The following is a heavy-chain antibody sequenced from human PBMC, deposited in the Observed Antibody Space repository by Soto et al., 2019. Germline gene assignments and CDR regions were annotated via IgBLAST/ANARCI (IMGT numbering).Heavy chain of an antibody. Sequence: SVKGSCKASAYTFTGYYMHWVRQAPGQGLEWMGWINPNSGGTNYAQKFQGRVTMTRDTSISTAYMELSRLRSDDTAVYYFARVMTPKDCFDYWGQGTLVTVSS. CDR1: AYTFTGYY. J-gene: IGHJ4*02. V-gene: IGHV1-2*02. D-gene: IGHD3-16*01. CDR2: INPNSGGT. CDR3: ARVMTPKDCFDY.